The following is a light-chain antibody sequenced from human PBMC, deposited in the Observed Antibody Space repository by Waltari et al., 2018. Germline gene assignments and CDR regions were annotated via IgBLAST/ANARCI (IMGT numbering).Light chain of an antibody. V-gene: IGLV1-40*01. J-gene: IGLJ7*01. CDR3: QSYDSSLSAGF. CDR1: SSNIGRYY. Sequence: QSVLTQPPSVSGAPGQRVTISCTGSSSNIGRYYVSWYQQLPGMAPKLLIYDSNKRPSGDSDRFSGSKSGASASLTITGLQTEDEADYYCQSYDSSLSAGFFGGGTRLTVL. CDR2: DSN.